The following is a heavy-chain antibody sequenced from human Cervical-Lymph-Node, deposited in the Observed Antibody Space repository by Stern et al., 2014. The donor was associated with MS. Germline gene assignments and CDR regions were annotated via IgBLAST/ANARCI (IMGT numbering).Heavy chain of an antibody. J-gene: IGHJ4*02. CDR3: ARHDGWLPHY. D-gene: IGHD5-12*01. CDR1: GGSISRSTYY. V-gene: IGHV4-39*01. Sequence: QLVESGPGLVKPSETLSLTCSVSGGSISRSTYYWGWIRQPPGKGLEWIGSIYYSGTTYYNPSLKSRVTIDTSTHQFPLWLPSVTAADTAVYYCARHDGWLPHYWSQGTLVTVSS. CDR2: IYYSGTT.